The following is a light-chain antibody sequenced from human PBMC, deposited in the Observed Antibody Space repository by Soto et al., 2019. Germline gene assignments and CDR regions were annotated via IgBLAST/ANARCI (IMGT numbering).Light chain of an antibody. J-gene: IGLJ2*01. V-gene: IGLV4-69*01. CDR1: SGHSNYA. CDR3: QTLGAGIQV. CDR2: LNSDGSH. Sequence: QLVLTQSPSASASLGASVKLTCTLSSGHSNYAIAWHQQQPEKGPRYLMKLNSDGSHGKGDGIPDRFSGSSSGAERYLTISSLQSEDEADYFCQTLGAGIQVFGGGTKLTVL.